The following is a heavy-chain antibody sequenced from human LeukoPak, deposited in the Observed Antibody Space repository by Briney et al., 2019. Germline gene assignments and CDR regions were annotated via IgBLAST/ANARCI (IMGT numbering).Heavy chain of an antibody. J-gene: IGHJ5*02. CDR2: INPNSGGT. CDR1: GYTFTGYY. D-gene: IGHD2-2*02. Sequence: ASVKVSCKASGYTFTGYYMHWVRQAPGQGLEWMGWINPNSGGTNYAQKFQGRVTTTRDTSISTAYMELSRLRSDDTAVYYCARGLGYCSSTSCYTDWFDPWGQGTLVTVSS. V-gene: IGHV1-2*02. CDR3: ARGLGYCSSTSCYTDWFDP.